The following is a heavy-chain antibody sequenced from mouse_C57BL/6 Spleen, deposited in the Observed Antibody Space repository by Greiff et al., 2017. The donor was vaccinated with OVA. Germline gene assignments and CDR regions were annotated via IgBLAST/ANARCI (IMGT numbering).Heavy chain of an antibody. J-gene: IGHJ2*01. CDR1: GYTFTGYW. V-gene: IGHV1-9*01. CDR2: ILPGSGST. CDR3: ARDRITTVVARGYFDY. Sequence: VHLVESGAELMKPGASVKLSCKATGYTFTGYWIEWVKQRPGHGLEWIGEILPGSGSTNYNEKFKGKATFTADTSSNTAYMQLSSLTTEDSAIYYCARDRITTVVARGYFDYWGQGTTLTVSS. D-gene: IGHD1-1*01.